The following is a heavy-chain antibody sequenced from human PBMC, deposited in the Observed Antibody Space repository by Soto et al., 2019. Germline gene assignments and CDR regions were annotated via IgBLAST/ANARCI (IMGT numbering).Heavy chain of an antibody. D-gene: IGHD2-2*01. CDR2: ISTNNGNT. V-gene: IGHV1-18*01. CDR1: GYTFTSLG. Sequence: QVQLVQSGAEVKKPGASMKVACKASGYTFTSLGISWVRQAPGQGLEWMGWISTNNGNTNYAQKFQDRVTMTTDTSTSTGYMELRSLRSDDTAVYYCARDRGSTAWYSFDCWGQGTLVTVSS. J-gene: IGHJ4*02. CDR3: ARDRGSTAWYSFDC.